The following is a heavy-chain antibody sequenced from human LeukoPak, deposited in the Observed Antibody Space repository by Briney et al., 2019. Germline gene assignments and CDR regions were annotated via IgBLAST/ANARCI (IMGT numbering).Heavy chain of an antibody. CDR1: GYNFTGYY. CDR2: INPNSGGT. D-gene: IGHD2-15*01. J-gene: IGHJ3*02. V-gene: IGHV1-2*02. CDR3: ARELEGYCSGGSCYDPDAFDI. Sequence: ASVKVSCKASGYNFTGYYMHWVRQAPGQGLEWMGWINPNSGGTNYAQKFQGRVTMTRDTSISTAYMELSRLRSDDTAVYYCARELEGYCSGGSCYDPDAFDIWGQGTMVTVSS.